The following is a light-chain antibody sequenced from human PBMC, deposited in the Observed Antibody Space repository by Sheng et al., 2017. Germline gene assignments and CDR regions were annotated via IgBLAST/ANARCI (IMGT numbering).Light chain of an antibody. CDR2: DAS. V-gene: IGKV3-11*01. CDR3: QQYDGSPGT. J-gene: IGKJ4*01. CDR1: QSVSSY. Sequence: EIVLTQSPATLSLSPGERATLSCRASQSVSSYLAWYQQKPGQAPRLLIYDASNRATGIPARFSGSGSGTDFTLTISRLEPEDFAVYYCQQYDGSPGTFGGGTKVEIK.